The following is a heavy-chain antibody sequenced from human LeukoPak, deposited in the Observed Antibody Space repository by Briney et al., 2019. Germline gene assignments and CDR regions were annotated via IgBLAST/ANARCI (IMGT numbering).Heavy chain of an antibody. CDR3: ARGDDFSGDH. V-gene: IGHV3-7*04. Sequence: GGSLRLSCAVSGFAFSKFWMSWVRQAPGRGLEWVANIHPEGNEKYHVESVKGRFTISRDNAKNLLFLQMNGLRVEDTAVYYCARGDDFSGDHWGQGTLVTVSS. J-gene: IGHJ4*02. CDR1: GFAFSKFW. CDR2: IHPEGNEK. D-gene: IGHD1-1*01.